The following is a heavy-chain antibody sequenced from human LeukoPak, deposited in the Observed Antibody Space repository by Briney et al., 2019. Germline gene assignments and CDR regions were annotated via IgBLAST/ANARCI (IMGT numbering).Heavy chain of an antibody. CDR1: GFSFSNYW. CDR3: ARDHSPSMYGSVWYDAFDI. CDR2: INQDGNKK. J-gene: IGHJ3*02. V-gene: IGHV3-7*03. Sequence: PGGSLRLSCVASGFSFSNYWMTWVRQVPGKGLEWVANINQDGNKKNYVDSVKDRFTVSRDNAKNSLYLQMDNLRAEDTAIYYCARDHSPSMYGSVWYDAFDIWGLGTKVTVSS. D-gene: IGHD6-19*01.